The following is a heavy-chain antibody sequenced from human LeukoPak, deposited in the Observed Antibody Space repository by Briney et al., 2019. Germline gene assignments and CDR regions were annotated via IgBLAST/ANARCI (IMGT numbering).Heavy chain of an antibody. V-gene: IGHV3-74*01. CDR2: INSDGSST. D-gene: IGHD3-22*01. CDR1: GFTFSSYW. Sequence: PGGSLRLSCPASGFTFSSYWMHWVRQAPGKGLIWVLRINSDGSSTSYADSVKGRFTISRDNAKNTLYLQMNSLRAEDTAVYYCARAYHYDSSGYHSIDAFDIWGQGTMVTVSS. CDR3: ARAYHYDSSGYHSIDAFDI. J-gene: IGHJ3*02.